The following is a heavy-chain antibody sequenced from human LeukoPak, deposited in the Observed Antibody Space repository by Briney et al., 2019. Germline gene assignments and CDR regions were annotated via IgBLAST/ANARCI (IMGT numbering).Heavy chain of an antibody. J-gene: IGHJ4*02. CDR1: GFTFSNYA. D-gene: IGHD5-12*01. CDR2: ISGGGGTT. Sequence: GGSLRLSCAASGFTFSNYAMSWVRQAPGKGLEWVSAISGGGGTTYYTDSVKGRFTISRDNSKNTLYLQMNSLRAEDTAVYYCAKDLSGGYDYLDYWGQGTLVTVSS. V-gene: IGHV3-23*01. CDR3: AKDLSGGYDYLDY.